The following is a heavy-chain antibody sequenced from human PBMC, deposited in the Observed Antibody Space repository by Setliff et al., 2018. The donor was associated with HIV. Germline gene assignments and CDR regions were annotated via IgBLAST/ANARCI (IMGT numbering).Heavy chain of an antibody. V-gene: IGHV1-45*02. D-gene: IGHD6-13*01. CDR1: GYTFTYRY. J-gene: IGHJ3*02. CDR3: ARSSRVAAAGARVPDAFDI. CDR2: ITPFNGNT. Sequence: WASVKVSCKASGYTFTYRYLHWVRQAPGQAPEWMGWITPFNGNTNYAQKFQDRVTITRDRSMSTAYMELSSLRSEDTAMYYCARSSRVAAAGARVPDAFDIWGQGTMVTVSS.